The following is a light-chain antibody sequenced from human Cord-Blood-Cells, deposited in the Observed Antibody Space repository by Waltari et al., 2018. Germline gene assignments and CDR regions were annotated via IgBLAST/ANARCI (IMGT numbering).Light chain of an antibody. CDR1: SSDVGGYNY. Sequence: QSALTQPASVSGSPGQSITISCTGTSSDVGGYNYVSCYQQHPGKAPKLMIYDVSKRPSGVSNRFSGSKSGNTASLTISGLQAEDEADYYCSSYTSSRVFGTGTKVTVL. CDR3: SSYTSSRV. J-gene: IGLJ1*01. V-gene: IGLV2-14*01. CDR2: DVS.